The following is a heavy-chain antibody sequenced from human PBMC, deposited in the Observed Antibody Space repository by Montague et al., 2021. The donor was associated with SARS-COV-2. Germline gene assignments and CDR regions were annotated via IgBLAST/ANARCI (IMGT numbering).Heavy chain of an antibody. CDR2: IFGGGST. Sequence: SLRLSCAASGFTVSRNYMGWVRQAPGKGLEWVSVIFGGGSTNYADSVKGRFTISRDISQNTLYLQMNSLRAEGMAVYYCAKGGTSYFYSMDVWGQGTTVAVSS. CDR1: GFTVSRNY. V-gene: IGHV3-66*01. D-gene: IGHD1-26*01. CDR3: AKGGTSYFYSMDV. J-gene: IGHJ6*02.